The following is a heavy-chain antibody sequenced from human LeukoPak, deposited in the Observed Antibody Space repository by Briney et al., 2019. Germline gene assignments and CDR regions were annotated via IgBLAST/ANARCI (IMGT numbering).Heavy chain of an antibody. CDR1: GGSISSDDYC. CDR2: IYYSGST. CDR3: ARDSSSSLDY. V-gene: IGHV4-31*03. Sequence: SETLSLTCSVSGGSISSDDYCWNWIRQHPGKGLEWIGYIYYSGSTYYNPSLKSRVALSVDTSKNQFSLKLSSLTAADTAVYYCARDSSSSLDYWGQGTLVTVSS. J-gene: IGHJ4*02. D-gene: IGHD6-13*01.